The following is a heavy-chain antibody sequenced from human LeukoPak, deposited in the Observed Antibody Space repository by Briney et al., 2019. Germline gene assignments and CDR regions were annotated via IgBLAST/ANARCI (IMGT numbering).Heavy chain of an antibody. Sequence: PSETLSLTCTVSGGSISSCYWSWIRQPPGKGLEWIGYIYYSGSTNYNPSLKSRVTISVDTSKNQFSLKLSSVTAADTAVYYCARAMSAGGRRYYYYYGMDVWGQGTTVTVSS. CDR3: ARAMSAGGRRYYYYYGMDV. D-gene: IGHD2-15*01. J-gene: IGHJ6*02. V-gene: IGHV4-59*01. CDR2: IYYSGST. CDR1: GGSISSCY.